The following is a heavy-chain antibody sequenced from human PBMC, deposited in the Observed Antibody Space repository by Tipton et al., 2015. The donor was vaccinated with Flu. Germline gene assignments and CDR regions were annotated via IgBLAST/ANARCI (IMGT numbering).Heavy chain of an antibody. CDR3: ARSYNWNYGLDV. CDR2: ISGSGGTI. Sequence: GSLRLSCAASGFTFSTYEMNWIRQAPGKGLEWVSYISGSGGTIFYVDSVKGRFTISRDNAKNSLYLQMNSLRAEDTAVYYCARSYNWNYGLDVWGQGTTVTVSS. CDR1: GFTFSTYE. J-gene: IGHJ6*02. V-gene: IGHV3-48*03. D-gene: IGHD1-20*01.